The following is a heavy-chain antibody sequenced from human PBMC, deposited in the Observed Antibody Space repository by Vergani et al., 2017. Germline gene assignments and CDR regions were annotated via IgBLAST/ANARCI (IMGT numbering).Heavy chain of an antibody. CDR2: IYSGGST. CDR1: GFTVSSNY. V-gene: IGHV3-53*04. D-gene: IGHD5-12*01. Sequence: EVQLVESGGGLVQPGGSLRLSCAASGFTVSSNYMSWVRQAPGKGLEWVSVIYSGGSTYYADSVKGRFTISRHNSKNTLYLKMNSLGAEDTAVYYCARDRVDIVATTTYYYYYYGMDVWGQGTTVTVSS. CDR3: ARDRVDIVATTTYYYYYYGMDV. J-gene: IGHJ6*02.